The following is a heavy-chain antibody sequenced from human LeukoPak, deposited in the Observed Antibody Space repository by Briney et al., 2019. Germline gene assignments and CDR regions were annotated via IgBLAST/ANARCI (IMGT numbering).Heavy chain of an antibody. D-gene: IGHD3-22*01. J-gene: IGHJ4*02. Sequence: GGSLRLSCAASGCTFSSYWMHWVRQAPGEGLVWVSRINSDGSSTSYADSVKGRFTISRDNAKNTLYLQMNSLRAEDTAVYYCARAYYDSSGYCDYWGQGTLVTVSS. CDR1: GCTFSSYW. CDR2: INSDGSST. CDR3: ARAYYDSSGYCDY. V-gene: IGHV3-74*01.